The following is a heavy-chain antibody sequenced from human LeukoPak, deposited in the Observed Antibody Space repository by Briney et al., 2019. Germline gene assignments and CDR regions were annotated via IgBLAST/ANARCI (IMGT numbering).Heavy chain of an antibody. J-gene: IGHJ4*02. D-gene: IGHD2-8*01. CDR2: INHSGST. CDR1: GGSFSGYY. Sequence: PSETLSLTCAVYGGSFSGYYWSWIRQPPGKGLGWIGEINHSGSTNYNPSLKSRVTISVDTSKNQFSLKLSSVTAADTAVYYCARGPSGTVLDGDYWGQGTLVTVSS. V-gene: IGHV4-34*01. CDR3: ARGPSGTVLDGDY.